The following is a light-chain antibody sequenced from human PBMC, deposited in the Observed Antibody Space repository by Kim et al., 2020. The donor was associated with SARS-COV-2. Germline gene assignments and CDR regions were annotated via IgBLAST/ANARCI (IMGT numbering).Light chain of an antibody. V-gene: IGLV4-69*01. CDR2: VNSDGSR. Sequence: QLVLTQSPSASASLGASVKLTCTLSSGHSTYAIAWHQQQPEKGPQYLMKVNSDGSRKKGDGIPDRFSGSSSGAERYLTISSLQSEDEADYYCQTWGTGIRVFGGGTQLTVL. J-gene: IGLJ3*02. CDR1: SGHSTYA. CDR3: QTWGTGIRV.